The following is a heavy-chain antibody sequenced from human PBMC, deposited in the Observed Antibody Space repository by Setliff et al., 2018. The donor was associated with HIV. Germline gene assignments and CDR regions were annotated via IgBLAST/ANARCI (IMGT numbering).Heavy chain of an antibody. CDR2: ISSSGSTI. V-gene: IGHV3-48*03. J-gene: IGHJ4*02. CDR1: GFTFSSYE. Sequence: PGGSLRLSCAASGFTFSSYEMNWVRQAPGKGLEWLSYISSSGSTIYYADSVKGRFTVSRDNAQNSLYLQMNSLRAEDTAFYYCAKDRSGSYSFARDWGQGTLVTVSS. D-gene: IGHD1-26*01. CDR3: AKDRSGSYSFARD.